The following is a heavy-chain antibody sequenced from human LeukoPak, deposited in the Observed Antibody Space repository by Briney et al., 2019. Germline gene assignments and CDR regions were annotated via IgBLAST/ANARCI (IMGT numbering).Heavy chain of an antibody. CDR3: ARGLLSSSSVDY. V-gene: IGHV3-21*01. CDR2: ISSSSSYI. CDR1: GFTFSSYS. J-gene: IGHJ4*02. D-gene: IGHD6-6*01. Sequence: GGSLRLSCAASGFTFSSYSMNWVRQAPGKGLEWVSSISSSSSYIYYADSVKGRSTISRDNAKNSLYLQMNSLRAEDTAVYYCARGLLSSSSVDYWGQGTLVTVSS.